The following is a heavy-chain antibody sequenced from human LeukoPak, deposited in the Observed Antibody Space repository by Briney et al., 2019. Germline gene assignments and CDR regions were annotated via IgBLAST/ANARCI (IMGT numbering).Heavy chain of an antibody. J-gene: IGHJ5*01. CDR3: VKDPRDTYGTNWFVS. V-gene: IGHV3-23*01. Sequence: GGSLRLSCVAAGFSLGNYAMSWVRQAPGKGLQWVSQISGTGGATWYAGFARDRFTISRDNSKKTLYLQMSGLRVEDTAMYYCVKDPRDTYGTNWFVSWGQGTLLIVSS. CDR2: ISGTGGAT. D-gene: IGHD2-21*01. CDR1: GFSLGNYA.